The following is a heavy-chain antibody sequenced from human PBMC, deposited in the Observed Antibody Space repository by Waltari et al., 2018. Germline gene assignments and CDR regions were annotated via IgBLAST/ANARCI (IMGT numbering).Heavy chain of an antibody. CDR1: GFPFSSYA. Sequence: EVQMLESGGGLVQPGGSLRLSCAASGFPFSSYAMIWVRRAPGKVLGWVAAITSGGSTYSADSVKGRFTISRDKNTLYLQMNSLRAEDTDVYYCAKDPNGDYIGAFDFWGQVTVVTVSS. J-gene: IGHJ3*01. CDR3: AKDPNGDYIGAFDF. CDR2: ITSGGST. D-gene: IGHD4-17*01. V-gene: IGHV3-23*01.